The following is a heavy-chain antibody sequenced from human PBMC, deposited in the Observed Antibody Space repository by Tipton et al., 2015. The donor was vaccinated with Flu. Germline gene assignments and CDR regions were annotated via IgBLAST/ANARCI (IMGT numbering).Heavy chain of an antibody. CDR3: ARDLVQDYRDQYFGMDV. CDR1: GFSVSSNY. V-gene: IGHV3-53*01. CDR2: LYGGGSM. J-gene: IGHJ6*02. D-gene: IGHD4-11*01. Sequence: VQLVQSGGGLMEPGGSLRLACEASGFSVSSNYMNWVRQAPGKGLEWVSVLYGGGSMEYADSVMGRCTISRDKSKNTVYLQMNSLRAEDTAVYYCARDLVQDYRDQYFGMDVWGQGTTVTVSS.